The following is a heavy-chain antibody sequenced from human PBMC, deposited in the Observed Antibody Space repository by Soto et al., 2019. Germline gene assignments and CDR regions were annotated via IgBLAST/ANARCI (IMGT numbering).Heavy chain of an antibody. CDR2: IHSGGTT. D-gene: IGHD3-16*01. J-gene: IGHJ3*02. CDR3: ARQRGGLDAFDI. CDR1: GFTFSSNY. Sequence: EVQLVESGGGLVQPGGSLRLSCAASGFTFSSNYMTWVRQAPGKGLEWVSLIHSGGTTYYTDSVKGRFTISRDNSKNTLYLQMNSLRTEDTAVYYCARQRGGLDAFDIWGQGTMVTVSS. V-gene: IGHV3-66*04.